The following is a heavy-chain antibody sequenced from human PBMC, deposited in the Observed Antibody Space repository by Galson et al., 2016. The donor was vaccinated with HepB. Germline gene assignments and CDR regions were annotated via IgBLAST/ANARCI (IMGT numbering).Heavy chain of an antibody. V-gene: IGHV3-23*01. CDR1: GFTFSKFA. D-gene: IGHD3/OR15-3a*01. CDR2: IRGRDGKT. CDR3: AKDFVGTDPDYFDC. J-gene: IGHJ4*02. Sequence: SLRLSCAGSGFTFSKFAMAWVRQAPGKELEWVSGIRGRDGKTWYADSVKGRFTISRDNSKNTLYLEMNSLRAEDTALYYCAKDFVGTDPDYFDCWGQGTLVTVSS.